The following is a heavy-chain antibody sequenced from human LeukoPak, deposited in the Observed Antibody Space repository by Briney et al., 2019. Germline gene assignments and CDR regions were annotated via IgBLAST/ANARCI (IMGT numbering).Heavy chain of an antibody. V-gene: IGHV3-23*01. Sequence: PGGALRISLQDSGVTIGSYALSWVRQAPREGLEWVSDLSGRVCSTYYVDSVTGCFTIARDNSKNTLYLQMNSLRAEDTAVYYCAKDPGTVIAVAGTFQHWGQGTLVRVAS. CDR2: LSGRVCST. CDR3: AKDPGTVIAVAGTFQH. J-gene: IGHJ1*01. CDR1: GVTIGSYA. D-gene: IGHD6-19*01.